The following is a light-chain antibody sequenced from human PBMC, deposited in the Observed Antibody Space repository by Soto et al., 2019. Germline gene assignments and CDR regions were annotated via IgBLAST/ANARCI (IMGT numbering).Light chain of an antibody. CDR2: AAS. Sequence: DIQMTQSPSSLSASVGDRVTITCRASQSISSYLNWYQQKPGKAPKFLISAASSLQSGVPSRFSGSGSGTDFTLTISSLQPEDCATYSCQQSYSTPQTFGQGTKVEIK. CDR3: QQSYSTPQT. J-gene: IGKJ1*01. CDR1: QSISSY. V-gene: IGKV1-39*01.